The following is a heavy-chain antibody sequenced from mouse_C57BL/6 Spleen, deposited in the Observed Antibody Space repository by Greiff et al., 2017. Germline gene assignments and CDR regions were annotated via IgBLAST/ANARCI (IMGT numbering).Heavy chain of an antibody. Sequence: QVQLQQSGAELVRPGTSVKVSCKASGYAFTNYLIEWVKQRPGQGLEWIGVINPGSGGTNYNEKFKGKATLTADKSSSTAYMQLSSLTSEDSAVYFCASGQLRPLAYWGQGTLVTVSA. V-gene: IGHV1-54*01. CDR2: INPGSGGT. J-gene: IGHJ3*01. D-gene: IGHD3-2*02. CDR1: GYAFTNYL. CDR3: ASGQLRPLAY.